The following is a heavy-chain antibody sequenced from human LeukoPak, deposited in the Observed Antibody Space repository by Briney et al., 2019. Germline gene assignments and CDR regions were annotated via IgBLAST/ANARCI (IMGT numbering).Heavy chain of an antibody. CDR1: GGSFSGYY. Sequence: SETLSLTCAVYGGSFSGYYWSWIRQPPGKGLEWIGEINHSGSTNYNPSLKSRVTISVDTSKNQFSLKLSSVTAADTAVYYCARGRRWLQSEWFDPWGQGTLVTVSS. J-gene: IGHJ5*02. D-gene: IGHD5-24*01. CDR3: ARGRRWLQSEWFDP. V-gene: IGHV4-34*01. CDR2: INHSGST.